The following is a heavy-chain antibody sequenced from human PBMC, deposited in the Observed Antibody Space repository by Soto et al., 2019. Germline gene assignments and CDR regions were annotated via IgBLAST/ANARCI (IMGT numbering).Heavy chain of an antibody. V-gene: IGHV1-69*02. CDR3: ASNYGSGSYYGAFDI. Sequence: QVQLVQSGAEVKKPGSSVKVSCKASGGTFSSYTISWVRQAPGQGLEWMGRIIPILGIANYAQKFQGRVTITADKSTSTAYMELSSLRSEDTAVYYCASNYGSGSYYGAFDIWGQGTMVTVSS. D-gene: IGHD3-10*01. CDR2: IIPILGIA. J-gene: IGHJ3*02. CDR1: GGTFSSYT.